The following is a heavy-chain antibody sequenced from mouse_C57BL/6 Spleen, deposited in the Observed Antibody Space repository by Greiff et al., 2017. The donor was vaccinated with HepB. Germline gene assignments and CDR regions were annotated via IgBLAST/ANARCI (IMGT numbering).Heavy chain of an antibody. CDR2: IDPSDSET. Sequence: QVHVKQPGAELVRPGSSVKLSCKASGYTFTSYWMHWVKQRPIQGLEWIGNIDPSDSETHYNQKFKDKATLTVDKSSSTAYMQLSSLTSEDSAVYYCARKGAYYSNPFDYWGQGTTLTVSS. CDR3: ARKGAYYSNPFDY. V-gene: IGHV1-52*01. J-gene: IGHJ2*01. CDR1: GYTFTSYW. D-gene: IGHD2-5*01.